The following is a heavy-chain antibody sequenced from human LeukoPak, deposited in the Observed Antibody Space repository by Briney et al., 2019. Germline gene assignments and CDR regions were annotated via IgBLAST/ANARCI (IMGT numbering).Heavy chain of an antibody. CDR1: GGTFSSYA. V-gene: IGHV1-69*13. CDR2: IIPIFGTA. D-gene: IGHD5-24*01. Sequence: SVKVSCKASGGTFSSYAISRVRQAPGQGLEWMGGIIPIFGTANYAQKFQGRVTITADESTSTAYMELSSLRSDDTAVYYCAREGWLQSPFDYWGQGTLVTVSS. CDR3: AREGWLQSPFDY. J-gene: IGHJ4*02.